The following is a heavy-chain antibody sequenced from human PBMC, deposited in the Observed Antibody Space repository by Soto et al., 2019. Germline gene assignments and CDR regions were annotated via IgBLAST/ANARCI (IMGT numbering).Heavy chain of an antibody. CDR2: IIPIFGTA. D-gene: IGHD6-19*01. Sequence: QGQLVQSGAEVKKPGSSVKVSCKASGGTFSSYAISWVRQAPGQGLEWMGGIIPIFGTANYAQKFQGRVTITADEATSTAYMEPGSLRSEDTAVYYCLHEALEGDSSGWFESFDIWGQGTMVTVSS. J-gene: IGHJ3*02. V-gene: IGHV1-69*01. CDR1: GGTFSSYA. CDR3: LHEALEGDSSGWFESFDI.